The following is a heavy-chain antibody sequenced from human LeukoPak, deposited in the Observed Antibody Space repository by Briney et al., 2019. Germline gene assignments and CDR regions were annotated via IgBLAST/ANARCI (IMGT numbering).Heavy chain of an antibody. CDR3: ARYGADTVGSGDAFDM. J-gene: IGHJ3*02. CDR2: MDPKSGNT. Sequence: ASVKVSCKASGYTFTSDDINWVRRATGQGLEWMGWMDPKSGNTGYAQKFQGRVTMTRNRAISTAYLEISSLRPEDTAVYYCARYGADTVGSGDAFDMWGQGTMVIVSS. V-gene: IGHV1-8*01. D-gene: IGHD3-10*01. CDR1: GYTFTSDD.